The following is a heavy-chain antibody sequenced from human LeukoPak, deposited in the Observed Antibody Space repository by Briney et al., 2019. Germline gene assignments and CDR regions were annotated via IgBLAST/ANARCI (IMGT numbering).Heavy chain of an antibody. V-gene: IGHV4-59*01. Sequence: SETLSLTCTVSGGSIGSFFWSWIRQPPGKALEWIGYIHYSGSTKYNPSLKSRATISVDTSENQFSLTLNSVTAADTAVYYCARSRGGYGDYGSWFDPWGQGILVTVSS. J-gene: IGHJ5*02. D-gene: IGHD3-16*01. CDR3: ARSRGGYGDYGSWFDP. CDR2: IHYSGST. CDR1: GGSIGSFF.